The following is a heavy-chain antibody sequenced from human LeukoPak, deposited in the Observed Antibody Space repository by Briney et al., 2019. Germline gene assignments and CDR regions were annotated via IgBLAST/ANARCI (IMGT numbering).Heavy chain of an antibody. Sequence: SETLSLTCTVSGYSISSGYYWGWIRQPPGKGLEWIGYIYHSGSTYHNPSLKSRVTISVDRSKNQFSLKLSSVTAADTAVYYCARDPQATYYDSSGYLAFDIWGQGTMVTVPS. V-gene: IGHV4-38-2*02. J-gene: IGHJ3*02. CDR2: IYHSGST. CDR1: GYSISSGYY. D-gene: IGHD3-22*01. CDR3: ARDPQATYYDSSGYLAFDI.